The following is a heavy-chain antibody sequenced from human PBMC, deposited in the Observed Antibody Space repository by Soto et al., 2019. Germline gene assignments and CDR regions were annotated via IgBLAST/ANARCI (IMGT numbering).Heavy chain of an antibody. Sequence: ASVKVSCTVSGYTLTELSMHWVRQAPGKGLEWMGGFDPEDGETIYAQKFQGRVTMTEDTSTDTAYMELSSLRSEDTAVYYCATGLDMITFGGVIVPDTFDIWGQGTMVTVSS. D-gene: IGHD3-16*02. CDR1: GYTLTELS. CDR2: FDPEDGET. V-gene: IGHV1-24*01. CDR3: ATGLDMITFGGVIVPDTFDI. J-gene: IGHJ3*02.